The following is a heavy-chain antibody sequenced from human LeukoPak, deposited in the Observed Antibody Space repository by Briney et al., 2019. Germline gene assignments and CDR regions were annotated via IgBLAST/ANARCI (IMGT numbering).Heavy chain of an antibody. Sequence: GGSLRLSCAASGFTFSSYAMSWVRQAPGKGLEWVSAISGSGGSTYYADSVKGRFTISRDNSKNTLYLQMNSLRAEDTAVYYCARSARYSSSSHMDVWGKGTTVTVSS. J-gene: IGHJ6*03. CDR2: ISGSGGST. V-gene: IGHV3-23*01. CDR3: ARSARYSSSSHMDV. CDR1: GFTFSSYA. D-gene: IGHD6-6*01.